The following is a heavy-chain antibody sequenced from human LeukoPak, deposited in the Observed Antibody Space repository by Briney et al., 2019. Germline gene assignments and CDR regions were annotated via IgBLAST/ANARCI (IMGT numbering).Heavy chain of an antibody. V-gene: IGHV3-74*03. CDR1: GFTFSSYW. CDR2: VDTDGSST. Sequence: GGSLRLSCAASGFTFSSYWMHWVRQAPGKGLVWVSRVDTDGSSTTYADSVKGRFTISRDNAKNTLYLQMNSLRAEDTAVYYCARVGYCSGGSCYSPNHYYGMDVWGQGTTATVSS. J-gene: IGHJ6*02. CDR3: ARVGYCSGGSCYSPNHYYGMDV. D-gene: IGHD2-15*01.